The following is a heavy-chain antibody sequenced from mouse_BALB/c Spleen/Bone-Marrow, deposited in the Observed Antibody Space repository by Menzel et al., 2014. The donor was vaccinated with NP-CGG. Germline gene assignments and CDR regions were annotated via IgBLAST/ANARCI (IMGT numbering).Heavy chain of an antibody. CDR1: GDSITNGY. Sequence: EVQLVESGPSLVKPSQTLSLTCSVTGDSITNGYWNWIRKFPGNKLEYMGYINYSGSTYYNPSLKSRISITRDTSKNQFFLQLDSVTTEDTATYYCVRSGYYGSYPASYWGQGTLVTVSA. CDR2: INYSGST. V-gene: IGHV3-8*02. CDR3: VRSGYYGSYPASY. D-gene: IGHD2-1*01. J-gene: IGHJ3*01.